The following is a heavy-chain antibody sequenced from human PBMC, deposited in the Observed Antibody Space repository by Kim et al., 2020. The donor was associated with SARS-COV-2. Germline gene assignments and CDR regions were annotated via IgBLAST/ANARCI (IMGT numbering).Heavy chain of an antibody. CDR3: AKLLWSRAVPAATEDY. CDR1: GFTFSSCG. D-gene: IGHD2-2*01. Sequence: GGSLRLSCAASGFTFSSCGMSWVRQAPGKGLEWLSAISSTGSTTYHADSVKGRFTISRDNSKNTLYLQMNSLRAEDTAVYYCAKLLWSRAVPAATEDYWGQGTLVTVSS. CDR2: ISSTGSTT. V-gene: IGHV3-23*01. J-gene: IGHJ4*02.